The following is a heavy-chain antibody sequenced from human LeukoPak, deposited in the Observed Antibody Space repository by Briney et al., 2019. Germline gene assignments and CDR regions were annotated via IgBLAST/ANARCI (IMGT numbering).Heavy chain of an antibody. CDR1: GFTFDDYA. D-gene: IGHD3-22*01. CDR3: ATAPYDSRGIFDY. V-gene: IGHV3-43D*03. CDR2: ISWDGDST. J-gene: IGHJ4*02. Sequence: GGSLRLSCAASGFTFDDYAMHWVRQAPGKGLECVSLISWDGDSTYYADSVKGRFTISRDNNKNSLYLQMNSLRTEDSALYYCATAPYDSRGIFDYWGQGTLVTVSS.